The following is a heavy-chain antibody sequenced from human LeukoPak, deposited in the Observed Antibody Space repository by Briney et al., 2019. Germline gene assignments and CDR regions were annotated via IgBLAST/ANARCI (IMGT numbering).Heavy chain of an antibody. CDR2: IYYSGST. V-gene: IGHV4-59*01. CDR3: ARSSTYYYDSSGYYDAEKFDY. Sequence: PSETLSLTCTVSGGSISSYYWSWIRQPPGKGLEWIGYIYYSGSTNCNPSLKSRVTISVDTSKNQFSLKLSSVTAADTAVYYCARSSTYYYDSSGYYDAEKFDYWGQGTLVTVSS. CDR1: GGSISSYY. J-gene: IGHJ4*02. D-gene: IGHD3-22*01.